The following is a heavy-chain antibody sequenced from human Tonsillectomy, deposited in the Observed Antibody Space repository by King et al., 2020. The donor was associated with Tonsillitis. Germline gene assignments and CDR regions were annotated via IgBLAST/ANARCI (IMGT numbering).Heavy chain of an antibody. D-gene: IGHD4-17*01. Sequence: VQLVESGGGVVQPGRSLRLSCAASVFTFSSYAMHWVRQAPGKGLEWVAFISKDGNNKYYADSVKGRFSISRDNSKNTLYLQMNSLRAEDTAVYYCVRRLRTVTPSYFDYWGQGTLVTVSS. CDR3: VRRLRTVTPSYFDY. J-gene: IGHJ4*02. CDR1: VFTFSSYA. CDR2: ISKDGNNK. V-gene: IGHV3-30-3*01.